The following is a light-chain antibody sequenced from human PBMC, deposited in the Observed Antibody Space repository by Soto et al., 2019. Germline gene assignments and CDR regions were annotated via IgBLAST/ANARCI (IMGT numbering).Light chain of an antibody. CDR3: GTWDSSLSLWV. CDR1: SSNVGNNY. V-gene: IGLV1-51*02. Sequence: QSVLTQPPSVSAAPGQRVTMSCSESSSNVGNNYVSWYQQLPGTAPKLLIFQTTERPSGIPDRFSGSKSGTAATLGITELQTGDEADYYCGTWDSSLSLWVFGGGTKLTVL. CDR2: QTT. J-gene: IGLJ3*02.